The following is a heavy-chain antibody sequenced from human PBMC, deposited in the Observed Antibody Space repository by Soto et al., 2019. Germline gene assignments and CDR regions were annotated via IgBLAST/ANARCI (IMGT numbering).Heavy chain of an antibody. J-gene: IGHJ3*02. CDR3: ARDHPYAVVVSPDAFDI. CDR1: GFTFSSYS. D-gene: IGHD3-22*01. CDR2: ISSSSSYI. Sequence: GGSLRLSCAASGFTFSSYSMNWVRQAPGKGLEWVSSISSSSSYIYYADSLKGRFTISRDNAKNSLYLQMNSLRAEDTAVYYCARDHPYAVVVSPDAFDIWGQGTMVTV. V-gene: IGHV3-21*01.